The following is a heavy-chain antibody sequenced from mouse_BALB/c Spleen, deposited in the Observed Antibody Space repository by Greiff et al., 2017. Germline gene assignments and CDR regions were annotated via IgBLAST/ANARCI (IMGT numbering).Heavy chain of an antibody. Sequence: EVHLVESGGGLVKPGGSLKLSCAASGFAFSSYDMSWVRQTPEKRLEWVAYISSGGGSTYYPDTVKGRFTISRDNAKNTLYLQMSSLKSEDTAMYYCARQDGYYAYAMDYWGQGTSVTVSS. CDR1: GFAFSSYD. J-gene: IGHJ4*01. CDR3: ARQDGYYAYAMDY. V-gene: IGHV5-12-1*01. D-gene: IGHD2-3*01. CDR2: ISSGGGST.